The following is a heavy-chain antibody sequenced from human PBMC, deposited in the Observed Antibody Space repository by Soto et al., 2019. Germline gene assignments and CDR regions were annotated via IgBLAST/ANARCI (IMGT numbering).Heavy chain of an antibody. CDR3: ATDGGAA. J-gene: IGHJ5*02. CDR2: IWYDGSNE. CDR1: EVTFSLYG. Sequence: SLRLSCGVSEVTFSLYGMQWVRQAPGKGLEWVAVIWYDGSNEYYADSVKGRFTISRDNSKNTLYLQMNSLRAEDTAVYYCATDGGAAWGQGTLVTVSS. V-gene: IGHV3-33*01. D-gene: IGHD2-15*01.